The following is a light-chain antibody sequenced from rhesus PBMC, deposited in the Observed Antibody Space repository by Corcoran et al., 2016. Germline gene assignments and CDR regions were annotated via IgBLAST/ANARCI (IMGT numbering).Light chain of an antibody. CDR2: RAS. Sequence: DIQMTQSPSSLSASVGDRVTITCRASQGISNWLAWYQQKQGKAPKLLFYRASNLETGVPSRFSGSGSGKYFTLTISSLQPEDIATYYCQQHDNSPYSFGQGTKVEIK. CDR3: QQHDNSPYS. CDR1: QGISNW. V-gene: IGKV1-69*01. J-gene: IGKJ2*01.